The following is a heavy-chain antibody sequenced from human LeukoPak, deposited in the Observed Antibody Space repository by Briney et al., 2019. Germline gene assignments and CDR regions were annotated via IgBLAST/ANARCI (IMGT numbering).Heavy chain of an antibody. J-gene: IGHJ2*01. V-gene: IGHV3-7*01. Sequence: GGSLRLSCAASGFTFSNYWMTWVRQAPGKGLEWVANIKHDGSDKYYVDSVKGRFTVSRDNAKNSLSLQMNSLRADDTAVYYCARTGYGDYDWYFDLWGRGTLVTVSS. CDR2: IKHDGSDK. D-gene: IGHD4-17*01. CDR1: GFTFSNYW. CDR3: ARTGYGDYDWYFDL.